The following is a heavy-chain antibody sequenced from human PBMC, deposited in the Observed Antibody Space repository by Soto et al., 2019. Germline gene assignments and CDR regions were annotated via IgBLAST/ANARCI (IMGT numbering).Heavy chain of an antibody. V-gene: IGHV1-46*01. Sequence: ASVKVSCKASGYTFTSYSMHWVRQAPGQGLEWMGITNPSSGRTSYAQNFQGRVNMTSDTSTSIVYMEMSSLKSEDTAVYYCARDHNFGFILYAMDVWGQGTTVTVSS. D-gene: IGHD2-15*01. CDR2: TNPSSGRT. J-gene: IGHJ6*02. CDR3: ARDHNFGFILYAMDV. CDR1: GYTFTSYS.